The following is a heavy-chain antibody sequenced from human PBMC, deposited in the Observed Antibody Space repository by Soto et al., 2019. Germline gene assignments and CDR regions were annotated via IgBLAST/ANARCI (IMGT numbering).Heavy chain of an antibody. Sequence: EVQLLESGGGWVQPGGSLRLSCVASGFISSNYAMSWVRQVPGKGLEWVSGIGGSDPNTHYADSVKGRFTISRDNSKNTLFLQMNSLRAEDTAEYYCAKDRGGLVDTGTLDVWGQGTTVTVSS. J-gene: IGHJ6*02. D-gene: IGHD5-18*01. CDR2: IGGSDPNT. CDR3: AKDRGGLVDTGTLDV. CDR1: GFISSNYA. V-gene: IGHV3-23*01.